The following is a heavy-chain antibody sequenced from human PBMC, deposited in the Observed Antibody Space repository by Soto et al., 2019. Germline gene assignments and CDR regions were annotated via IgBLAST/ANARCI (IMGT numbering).Heavy chain of an antibody. CDR1: GFTFSSYA. V-gene: IGHV3-23*01. J-gene: IGHJ4*02. CDR3: AKDPVTAIVISYYFDY. Sequence: GGSLRLSCAASGFTFSSYAMSWVRQAPGKGLEWVSAISGSGGSTYYADSVKGRFTISRDNSKNTLYLQMNSLRAEDTAVYYCAKDPVTAIVISYYFDYCCQGTLVTVSS. CDR2: ISGSGGST. D-gene: IGHD5-18*01.